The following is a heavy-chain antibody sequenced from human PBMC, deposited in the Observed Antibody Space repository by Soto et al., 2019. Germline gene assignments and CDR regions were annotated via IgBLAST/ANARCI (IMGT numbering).Heavy chain of an antibody. CDR1: GYTFTSYA. Sequence: ASVKVSCKASGYTFTSYAMHWVRQAPGQRLEWMGWINAGNGNTKYSQKFQGRVTITRDTSASTAYMELSSLRSEDTAVYYCARDPFDYGDYVWFDPWGQGTLVTVSS. J-gene: IGHJ5*02. D-gene: IGHD4-17*01. V-gene: IGHV1-3*01. CDR2: INAGNGNT. CDR3: ARDPFDYGDYVWFDP.